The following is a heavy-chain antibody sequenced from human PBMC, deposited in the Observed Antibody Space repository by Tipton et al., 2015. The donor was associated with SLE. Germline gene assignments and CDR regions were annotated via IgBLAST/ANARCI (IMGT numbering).Heavy chain of an antibody. J-gene: IGHJ3*02. V-gene: IGHV3-21*01. D-gene: IGHD6-13*01. Sequence: SLRLSCAASGFSFSRNSMAWVRQAPGKGLEWVSTMSSTGKYIYYADSVKGRFTISRDNAKNSLYLQMNSLRAEDTAVYYCARHPGSSWYDAFDIWGQGTMVTVSS. CDR1: GFSFSRNS. CDR3: ARHPGSSWYDAFDI. CDR2: MSSTGKYI.